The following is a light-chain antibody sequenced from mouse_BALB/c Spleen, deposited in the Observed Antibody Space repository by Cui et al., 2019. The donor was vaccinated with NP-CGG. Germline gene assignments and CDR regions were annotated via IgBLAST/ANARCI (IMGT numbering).Light chain of an antibody. CDR2: GTN. J-gene: IGLJ1*01. CDR1: TGAVTTSNY. V-gene: IGLV1*01. Sequence: QAVVTQESAPTTSPGERVTLTCRSSTGAVTTSNYANWVQEKPDHLFTGLIGGTNNRAPGVPARFSGSLIGDKAAHTITGAQTEDEAIYFCALWYSNHWVFGGGTKLTVL. CDR3: ALWYSNHWV.